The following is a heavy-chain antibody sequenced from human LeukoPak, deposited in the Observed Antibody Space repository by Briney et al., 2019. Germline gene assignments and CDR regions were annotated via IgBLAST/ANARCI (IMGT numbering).Heavy chain of an antibody. D-gene: IGHD3-22*01. CDR3: AREDSGYYYFDY. CDR2: ISAYSLNT. CDR1: GYTFTSYG. V-gene: IGHV1-18*01. Sequence: ASVKVSCKASGYTFTSYGISWVRQAPGQGLEWMGWISAYSLNTNYAQNFQGRVTMTTDTSTSTAYMELSRLRSDDTAVYYCAREDSGYYYFDYWGQGTLVTVSS. J-gene: IGHJ4*02.